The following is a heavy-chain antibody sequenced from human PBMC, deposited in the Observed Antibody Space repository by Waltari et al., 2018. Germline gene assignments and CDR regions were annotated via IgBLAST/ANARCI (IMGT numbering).Heavy chain of an antibody. CDR2: MNPNSGNT. Sequence: QLQLVQSGAEVKKPGASVKVSCKASGYTFTSYALNWVRQSTGQGLEWMGWMNPNSGNTGYAQKFQGRVTMTRNTSISTAYMELSSLRSEDTAVYYCAGGGYCSGGSCYDYYYYGMDVWGQGTTVTVSS. J-gene: IGHJ6*02. CDR1: GYTFTSYA. V-gene: IGHV1-8*01. D-gene: IGHD2-15*01. CDR3: AGGGYCSGGSCYDYYYYGMDV.